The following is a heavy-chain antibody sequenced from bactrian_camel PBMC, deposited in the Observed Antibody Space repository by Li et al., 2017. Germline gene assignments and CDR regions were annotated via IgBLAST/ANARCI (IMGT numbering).Heavy chain of an antibody. V-gene: IGHV3-2*01. CDR3: AAGGSSWWCTD. J-gene: IGHJ4*01. Sequence: HVQLVESGGGLVQPGGSLRVSCEASGFTFSTYFIAWVRQAPGKGLEWVSSIYTGGGSTAYADSVKGRFTISKDNAKNTLYLQLNSLKPEDTAVYYCAAGGSSWWCTDWGQGTQVTVS. CDR1: GFTFSTYF. CDR2: IYTGGGST. D-gene: IGHD6*01.